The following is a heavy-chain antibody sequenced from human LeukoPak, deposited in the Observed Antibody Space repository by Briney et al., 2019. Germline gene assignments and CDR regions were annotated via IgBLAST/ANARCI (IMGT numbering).Heavy chain of an antibody. CDR1: GGSFSGYY. D-gene: IGHD2-15*01. Sequence: PSETLSLTCAVYGGSFSGYYWRLIRQPPGKGLEWIGEINHSGSTNYNPSLKSRVTISVDTSKHQFSLQLSSVTAEDAAVYYCARGDRDSPTYYYYYYYMDVWGKGTTVSVSS. J-gene: IGHJ6*03. CDR2: INHSGST. V-gene: IGHV4-34*01. CDR3: ARGDRDSPTYYYYYYYMDV.